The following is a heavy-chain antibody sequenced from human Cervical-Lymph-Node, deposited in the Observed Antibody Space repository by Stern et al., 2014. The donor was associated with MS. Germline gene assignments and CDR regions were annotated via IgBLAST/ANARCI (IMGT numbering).Heavy chain of an antibody. J-gene: IGHJ4*02. CDR1: GFTFSYHA. D-gene: IGHD5-12*01. CDR2: ISYDGSDK. Sequence: VQLVESGGGVVQPGRSLRLSCAASGFTFSYHAMHWVRQAPGKRLQWVAVISYDGSDKNDADSVKGRFTISRDNSRNTLYLQMNSLRVDDTAVYYCARGGAVATSDYYFDYWGQGILVTVSS. V-gene: IGHV3-30*01. CDR3: ARGGAVATSDYYFDY.